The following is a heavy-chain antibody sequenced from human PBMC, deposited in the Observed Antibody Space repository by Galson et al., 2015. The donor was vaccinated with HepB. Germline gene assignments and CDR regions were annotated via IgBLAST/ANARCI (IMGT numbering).Heavy chain of an antibody. V-gene: IGHV3-21*01. J-gene: IGHJ4*02. D-gene: IGHD2/OR15-2a*01. CDR3: ASTPIRCRSRTDCNSEGDLDY. CDR1: GFTFSRYT. CDR2: ISHGGIEI. Sequence: SLRLSCAISGFTFSRYTLNWVRQAPGKGLEWVSSISHGGIEIYYADSVKGRFTISRDDAKTSLFLQMDSLRDEDTAVYYCASTPIRCRSRTDCNSEGDLDYRGQGTLVSVSS.